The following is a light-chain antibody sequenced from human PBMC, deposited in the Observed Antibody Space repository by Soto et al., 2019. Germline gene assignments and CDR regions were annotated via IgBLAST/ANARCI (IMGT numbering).Light chain of an antibody. CDR2: GAS. Sequence: EIVLTQSPGSLSLSPGERATLSCRASQSVTSTYLAWHQQKPGQAPRLLIYGASIRATGIPERFSGSGSGTEFTLTISSLQSEDCAIYYCQQYHTWPITFGGGTKVDIK. CDR1: QSVTSTY. V-gene: IGKV3-20*01. CDR3: QQYHTWPIT. J-gene: IGKJ4*01.